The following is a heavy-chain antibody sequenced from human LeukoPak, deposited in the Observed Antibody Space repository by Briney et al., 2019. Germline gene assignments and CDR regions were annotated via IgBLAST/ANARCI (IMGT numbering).Heavy chain of an antibody. CDR3: AKPYSGTILTGWFDP. CDR1: GFTFSSYA. J-gene: IGHJ5*02. CDR2: ISGSGGST. D-gene: IGHD3-9*01. V-gene: IGHV3-23*01. Sequence: GGSLRLSCAASGFTFSSYAMTWVRQAPGKGLEWVSIISGSGGSTSYAVSVKGRFTISRDNSKNTLYLQMNSLRAEDTALYYCAKPYSGTILTGWFDPWGQGTLVTVSS.